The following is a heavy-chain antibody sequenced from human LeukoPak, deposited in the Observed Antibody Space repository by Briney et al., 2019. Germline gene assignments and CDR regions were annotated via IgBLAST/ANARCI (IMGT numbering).Heavy chain of an antibody. D-gene: IGHD2-15*01. J-gene: IGHJ4*02. V-gene: IGHV3-49*03. Sequence: GGSLRLSCTASEFTFGDYAMSWFRQAPGKGLEWVGFIRSKAYGGTTEYAASVKGRFTISRDDSKSIAYLQMNSLKTEDTAVYYCTRICSGGSCYGDYWGQGTLVTVSS. CDR2: IRSKAYGGTT. CDR1: EFTFGDYA. CDR3: TRICSGGSCYGDY.